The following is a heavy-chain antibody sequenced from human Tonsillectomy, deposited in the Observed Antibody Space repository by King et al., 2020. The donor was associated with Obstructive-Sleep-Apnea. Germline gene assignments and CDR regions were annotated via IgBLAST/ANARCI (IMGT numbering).Heavy chain of an antibody. Sequence: QLVQSGAEVKKPGSSVKVSCKASGDTFSIYTIIWVRQAPGHGLEWMGRIIPILDFPNYAQKFQGRVTITADKSTSTAYMELSSLRSEDTAVYYCAKKDCSSTTCYGGAIDYWGQGTLVTVSS. J-gene: IGHJ4*02. D-gene: IGHD2-2*01. CDR2: IIPILDFP. CDR3: AKKDCSSTTCYGGAIDY. CDR1: GDTFSIYT. V-gene: IGHV1-69*09.